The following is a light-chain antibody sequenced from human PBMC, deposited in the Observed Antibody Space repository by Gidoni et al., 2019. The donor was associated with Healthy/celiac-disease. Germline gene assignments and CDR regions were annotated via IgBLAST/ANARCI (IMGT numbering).Light chain of an antibody. CDR1: QSVLYSSNNKNY. CDR3: QQYYSTPYT. J-gene: IGKJ2*01. Sequence: DSVMTQSPDSLAVSLGERATINCKSSQSVLYSSNNKNYLAWYQQKPGQPPKLLIYWASTRASGVPDRFSGSGSGTDFTLTISSLQAEDVAVYYCQQYYSTPYTFGQGTKLEIK. V-gene: IGKV4-1*01. CDR2: WAS.